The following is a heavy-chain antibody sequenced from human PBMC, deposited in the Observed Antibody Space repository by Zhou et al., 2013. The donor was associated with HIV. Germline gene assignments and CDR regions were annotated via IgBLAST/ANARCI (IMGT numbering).Heavy chain of an antibody. J-gene: IGHJ5*02. CDR2: INPKSGDA. CDR1: GXIFREFY. D-gene: IGHD1-26*01. V-gene: IGHV1-2*02. CDR3: VRDSGPVDFDH. Sequence: QVRLEQSGPEVQGPGASIKISCKSSGXIFREFYVHWVRQSPLHGLEWMGYINPKSGDAHVTQSLQGRLTLSRDSSIRTVYMQLTGLVFDDTALYFCVRDSGPVDFDHWGQG.